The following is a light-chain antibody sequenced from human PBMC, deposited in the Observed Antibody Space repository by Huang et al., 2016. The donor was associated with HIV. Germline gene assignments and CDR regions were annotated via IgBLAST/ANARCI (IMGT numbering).Light chain of an antibody. CDR2: AAS. CDR3: QQSYSTLRYT. V-gene: IGKV1-39*01. J-gene: IGKJ2*01. Sequence: DIQMTQSPSSLSASVGDRVTITCRASQSISSYLNWYQQKPGKAPKLLIYAASSLQSGVPSRFSGSGSGTDFTLTISSLQPEYFATYYCQQSYSTLRYTFGQGTKLEIK. CDR1: QSISSY.